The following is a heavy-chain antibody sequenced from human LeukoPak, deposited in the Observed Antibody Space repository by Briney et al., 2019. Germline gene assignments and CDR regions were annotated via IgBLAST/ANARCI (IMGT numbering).Heavy chain of an antibody. V-gene: IGHV3-11*04. CDR3: ARGGYVDIVATIWDDAFDI. CDR2: ISSSGSTI. D-gene: IGHD5-12*01. Sequence: GGSLRLSCAVSGFTFSDYYMGWIRQAPGKGLEWVSYISSSGSTIYYADSVKGRFTISRDNAKNTLYLQMNSLRAEDTAVYYCARGGYVDIVATIWDDAFDIWGQGTMVTVSS. CDR1: GFTFSDYY. J-gene: IGHJ3*02.